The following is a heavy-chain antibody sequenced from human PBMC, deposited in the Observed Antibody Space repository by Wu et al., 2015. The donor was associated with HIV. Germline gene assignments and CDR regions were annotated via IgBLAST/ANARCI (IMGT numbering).Heavy chain of an antibody. V-gene: IGHV1-69*05. CDR3: ASPSRYYGSGSYTGPGFFGEYYYYGMDV. D-gene: IGHD3-10*01. J-gene: IGHJ6*02. Sequence: QVQLVQSGAEVKKPGSSVKVSCKASGGTFSSYAISWVRQAPGQGLEWMGGIIPIFGTANYAQKFQGRVTITTDESTSTAYMELSSLRSEDTAVYYCASPSRYYGSGSYTGPGFFGEYYYYGMDVWGQGTTVTVSS. CDR1: GGTFSSYA. CDR2: IIPIFGTA.